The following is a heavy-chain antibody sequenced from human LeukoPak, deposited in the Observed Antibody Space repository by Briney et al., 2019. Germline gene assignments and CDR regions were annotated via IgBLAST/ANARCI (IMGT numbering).Heavy chain of an antibody. CDR2: IGGSGSTT. CDR1: ASTFSSYV. CDR3: AKGEAHAFWSGYYFDY. V-gene: IGHV3-23*01. D-gene: IGHD3-3*01. Sequence: GGSLRLSCAASASTFSSYVMSWVRQAPGKGLEWISTIGGSGSTTYYADSIKGRLIISRDNFKNTLYLQMNSLRAEDTAVYYCAKGEAHAFWSGYYFDYWGQGTLVTVSS. J-gene: IGHJ4*02.